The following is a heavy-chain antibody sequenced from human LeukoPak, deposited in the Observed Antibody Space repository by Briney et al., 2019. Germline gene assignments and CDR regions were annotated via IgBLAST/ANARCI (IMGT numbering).Heavy chain of an antibody. CDR2: IKQDGSEI. J-gene: IGHJ4*02. CDR3: ASGSGFLFDH. CDR1: VFTFSSLW. Sequence: VGSLRLSCAVSVFTFSSLWMTWVRQAPGKGLEWVANIKQDGSEIYYVDSVKGRFTISRDNAKNSLYLQMNSLRPEDTAVYYCASGSGFLFDHWGQGTLVTVSS. V-gene: IGHV3-7*01. D-gene: IGHD6-19*01.